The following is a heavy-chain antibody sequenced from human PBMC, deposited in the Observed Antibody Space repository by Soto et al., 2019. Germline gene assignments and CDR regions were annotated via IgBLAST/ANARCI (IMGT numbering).Heavy chain of an antibody. CDR2: INPNSGGT. CDR1: GYTFTGYY. CDR3: ARDFRRNIVVVVAAPGY. Sequence: QVQLVQSGAEVKKPGASVKVSCKASGYTFTGYYMHWVRQAPGQGLEWMGWINPNSGGTNYAQKFQGRVTMTRDTSISTAYMELSRLRSDDTAVYYCARDFRRNIVVVVAAPGYWGQGTLVTVSS. V-gene: IGHV1-2*02. J-gene: IGHJ4*02. D-gene: IGHD2-15*01.